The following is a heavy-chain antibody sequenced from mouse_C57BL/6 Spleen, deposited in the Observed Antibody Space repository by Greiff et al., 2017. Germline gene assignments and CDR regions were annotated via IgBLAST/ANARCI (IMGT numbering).Heavy chain of an antibody. V-gene: IGHV1-54*01. D-gene: IGHD1-1*01. Sequence: QVQLQQSGAELVRPGTSVKVSCKASGYAFTNYLIEWVKQRPGQGLEWIGVLNPGSGGTNYNEKFKGKATLTADKSSSTAYMQLSSLTSEDSAVYFCARTGITTVPSLFAYWGQGTLVTVSA. CDR1: GYAFTNYL. CDR2: LNPGSGGT. CDR3: ARTGITTVPSLFAY. J-gene: IGHJ3*01.